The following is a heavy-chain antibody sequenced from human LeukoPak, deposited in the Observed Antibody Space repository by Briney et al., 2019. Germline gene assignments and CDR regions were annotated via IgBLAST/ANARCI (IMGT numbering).Heavy chain of an antibody. CDR3: ARVDEDGFDY. CDR1: GYTFISYG. V-gene: IGHV1-18*01. Sequence: GASVTVSCKGSGYTFISYGIGWVRQAPGQGLEWMGWISTYNGNTNYAQKLQGRVTMTTDTSTSTAYMELRSLRSDDTAVYYCARVDEDGFDYWGQGTLVTVSS. CDR2: ISTYNGNT. J-gene: IGHJ4*02.